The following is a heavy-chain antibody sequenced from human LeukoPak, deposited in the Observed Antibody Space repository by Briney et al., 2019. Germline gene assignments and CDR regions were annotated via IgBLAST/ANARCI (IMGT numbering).Heavy chain of an antibody. Sequence: SVNVSCKASGGIFSSYAISWVRQAAGLGLEWMGGFIPIFGTANYAQKFQARVTVTADESTSTTYMDLSSLRSEDPSAYYCARDQRYYDFWRGSQGGAFDIWGQGTMVTVSS. V-gene: IGHV1-69*13. D-gene: IGHD3-3*01. CDR2: FIPIFGTA. J-gene: IGHJ3*02. CDR3: ARDQRYYDFWRGSQGGAFDI. CDR1: GGIFSSYA.